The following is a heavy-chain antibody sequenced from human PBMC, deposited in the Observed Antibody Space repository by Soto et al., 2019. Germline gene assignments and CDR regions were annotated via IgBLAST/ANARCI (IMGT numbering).Heavy chain of an antibody. D-gene: IGHD1-26*01. CDR3: ARIKWGLDYYNGMDV. CDR1: GYSVSDYF. CDR2: INPKSAAT. J-gene: IGHJ6*02. Sequence: ASVKVSCKASGYSVSDYFIQWVRQAPGQGLEWVAWINPKSAATNYAKKFQGRVSLTWDTSFSTAYMELTRLRPDDTAVYYCARIKWGLDYYNGMDVWGQGNPGHRLL. V-gene: IGHV1-2*02.